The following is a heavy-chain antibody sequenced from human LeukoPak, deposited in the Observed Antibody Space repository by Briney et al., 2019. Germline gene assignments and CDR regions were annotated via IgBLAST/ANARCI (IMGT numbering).Heavy chain of an antibody. D-gene: IGHD6-13*01. J-gene: IGHJ4*02. V-gene: IGHV3-23*01. CDR3: AKDRGGSSWYDYYFDY. Sequence: PGGSLRLSCAASGFTFSNYAMSWVRQAPGKGLEWVSAISGGSGSTYYADSVKGRFTISRDNSKNTLYLQMNSLRAEDTAVYYCAKDRGGSSWYDYYFDYWGQGTQVTVSS. CDR2: ISGGSGST. CDR1: GFTFSNYA.